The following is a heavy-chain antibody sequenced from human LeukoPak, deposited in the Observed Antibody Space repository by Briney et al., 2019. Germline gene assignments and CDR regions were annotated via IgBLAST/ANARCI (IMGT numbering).Heavy chain of an antibody. J-gene: IGHJ4*02. CDR3: ARRKYYYDSSGYSFDY. CDR1: GYTFTGYY. Sequence: ASVKVSCXASGYTFTGYYMHWVRQAHGQGLEWMGWINPNSGGTNYAQKFQGGVTMTRDTSISTAYMELSRLRSDDTAVYYCARRKYYYDSSGYSFDYWGQGTLVTVSS. CDR2: INPNSGGT. V-gene: IGHV1-2*02. D-gene: IGHD3-22*01.